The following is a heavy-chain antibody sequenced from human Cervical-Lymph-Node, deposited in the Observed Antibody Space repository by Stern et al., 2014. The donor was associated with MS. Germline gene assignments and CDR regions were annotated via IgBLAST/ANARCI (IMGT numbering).Heavy chain of an antibody. J-gene: IGHJ4*02. D-gene: IGHD3-22*01. Sequence: EVQLVESGGGLVKPGGSLRLSCAASGFTFSNAWMSWVRQAPGKGLEWVGRIKGKSDGWTADYSAPVQGRFIISRDDSKTTLYLQMNSLKTEDTAVYYCTARGYFFDSSGYSSFDYWGQGALVTVSS. CDR3: TARGYFFDSSGYSSFDY. CDR2: IKGKSDGWTA. V-gene: IGHV3-15*01. CDR1: GFTFSNAW.